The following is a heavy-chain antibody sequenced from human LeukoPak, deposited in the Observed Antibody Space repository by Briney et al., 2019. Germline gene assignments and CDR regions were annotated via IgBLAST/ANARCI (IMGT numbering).Heavy chain of an antibody. J-gene: IGHJ4*02. CDR3: ARVYSYGQFDY. D-gene: IGHD5-18*01. V-gene: IGHV3-11*03. CDR1: GFTFSDYY. CDR2: ISSTSTYT. Sequence: PGGSLRLSCAASGFTFSDYYISWIRQAPGKGLEWVSYISSTSTYTNYADSVKGRFTISRDNAKNSLYLQMDILRAGDAAVYYCARVYSYGQFDYWGQRTLVTVSS.